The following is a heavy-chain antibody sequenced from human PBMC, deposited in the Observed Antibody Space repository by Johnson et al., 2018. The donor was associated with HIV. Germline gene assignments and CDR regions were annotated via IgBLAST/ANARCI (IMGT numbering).Heavy chain of an antibody. CDR1: GFTFSSYA. CDR3: ARDLTNWGVGDACDI. V-gene: IGHV3-30-3*01. Sequence: QVQLVEFGGGVVQPGRSLKLSCAASGFTFSSYAMHWVRQAPGKGLDWVAVISYDGSNKYYADSVKGRFTISRDNSKNTLYLQMNSLRAEDTAVYYCARDLTNWGVGDACDIWGQGTMVTVSS. CDR2: ISYDGSNK. J-gene: IGHJ3*02. D-gene: IGHD7-27*01.